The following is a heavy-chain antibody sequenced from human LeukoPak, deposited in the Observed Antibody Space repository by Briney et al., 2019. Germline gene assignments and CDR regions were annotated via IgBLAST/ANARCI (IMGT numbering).Heavy chain of an antibody. CDR2: ISGSGAST. J-gene: IGHJ4*02. Sequence: GGFLRLSCAASGFTFSTYAMSWVRQAPGKGLEWVSVISGSGASTYYADSVKGRFTISRDNSKNTLYLQMNSLRAEDTAVYYCAKDQGSSDWYGGYYFDYWGQGTLVTVSS. CDR3: AKDQGSSDWYGGYYFDY. CDR1: GFTFSTYA. V-gene: IGHV3-23*01. D-gene: IGHD6-19*01.